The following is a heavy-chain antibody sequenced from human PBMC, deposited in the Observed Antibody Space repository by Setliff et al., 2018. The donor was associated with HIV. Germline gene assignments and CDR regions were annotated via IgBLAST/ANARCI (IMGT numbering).Heavy chain of an antibody. CDR1: GFTFISST. CDR3: ARVPYRSAWFSGGHGAFDV. V-gene: IGHV3-23*01. J-gene: IGHJ3*01. Sequence: PGESLKISCTVSGFTFISSTMNWVRQAPGKGLEWVSGISGSGISTYNADSVKGRFTISRDNSNNTLYLQMNSLRAEDTAVYYCARVPYRSAWFSGGHGAFDVWGQGTMVTVSS. CDR2: ISGSGIST. D-gene: IGHD6-19*01.